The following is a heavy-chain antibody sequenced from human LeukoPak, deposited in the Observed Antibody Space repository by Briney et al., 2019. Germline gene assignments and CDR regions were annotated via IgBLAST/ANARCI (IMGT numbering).Heavy chain of an antibody. Sequence: SETLSLTCAVYGGSFSGYYWSWIRQPPGKGLEWIGEINHSGSTNYNPSLKSRVTISVDTSKNQFSLKLSSVTAADTAVYYCARGGMVRGVMRYFDLWGRGTLVTVSS. CDR1: GGSFSGYY. V-gene: IGHV4-34*01. CDR2: INHSGST. CDR3: ARGGMVRGVMRYFDL. J-gene: IGHJ2*01. D-gene: IGHD3-10*01.